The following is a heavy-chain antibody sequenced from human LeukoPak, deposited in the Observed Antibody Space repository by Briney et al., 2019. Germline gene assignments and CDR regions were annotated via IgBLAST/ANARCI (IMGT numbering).Heavy chain of an antibody. CDR3: ARGRPDPQNSDYWDY. CDR2: IHYTGRT. D-gene: IGHD3-22*01. V-gene: IGHV4-59*13. J-gene: IGHJ4*02. Sequence: PSETLSLTCTISRGSISTYYWSWIRQTPGTTLEWIGNIHYTGRTRYYPSLESRVTMSLDTPKNEFSLRLTSMTAADSAVYYCARGRPDPQNSDYWDYWGQGILVTVSS. CDR1: RGSISTYY.